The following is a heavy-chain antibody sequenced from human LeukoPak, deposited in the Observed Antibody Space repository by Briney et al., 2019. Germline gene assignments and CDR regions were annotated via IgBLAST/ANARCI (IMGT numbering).Heavy chain of an antibody. V-gene: IGHV3-23*01. J-gene: IGHJ6*03. CDR2: ISGSGDRT. Sequence: GGSLRLSCGASGFNFGSYGMYWVRQAPGKGLEWVSAISGSGDRTFYADSVKGRLTISRDNSKNTLYLQLNTVRAEDTALYYCARGGTNYYYMDVWGNGTTVTVSS. CDR1: GFNFGSYG. CDR3: ARGGTNYYYMDV. D-gene: IGHD3-10*01.